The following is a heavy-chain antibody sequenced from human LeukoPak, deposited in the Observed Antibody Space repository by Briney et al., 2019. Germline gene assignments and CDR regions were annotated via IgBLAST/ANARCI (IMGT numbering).Heavy chain of an antibody. CDR1: GGSISSGSYY. Sequence: SETLSLTCTVSGGSISSGSYYWSWIRQPAGKGLEWLGRIYTSGSTNYNPSLKSRVTISVDTSKNQFSLKLSSVTAADTAVYYWARAKWSGNHIDYWGQGTLVTVSS. J-gene: IGHJ4*02. CDR2: IYTSGST. V-gene: IGHV4-61*02. CDR3: ARAKWSGNHIDY. D-gene: IGHD3-3*01.